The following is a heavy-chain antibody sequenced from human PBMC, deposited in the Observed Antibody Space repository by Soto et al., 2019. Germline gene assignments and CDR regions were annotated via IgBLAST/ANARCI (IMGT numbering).Heavy chain of an antibody. J-gene: IGHJ4*02. V-gene: IGHV4-59*01. CDR3: ARAYGGYADY. CDR2: IYYSGST. CDR1: GGSISSYY. Sequence: QVQLQESGPGLVKPSETLSLTCTVSGGSISSYYWSWIRQPPGKGLEWIGYIYYSGSTNYNPSLKRRVTISVHTPKNQFSLKLSSVTAADTAVYYCARAYGGYADYWGQGALVTVSS. D-gene: IGHD5-12*01.